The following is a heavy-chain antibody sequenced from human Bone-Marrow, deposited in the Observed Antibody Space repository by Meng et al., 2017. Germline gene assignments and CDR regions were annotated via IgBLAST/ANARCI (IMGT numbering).Heavy chain of an antibody. J-gene: IGHJ4*02. D-gene: IGHD2/OR15-2a*01. CDR1: GYTFTHYG. CDR3: AKGIDGPMSGLDY. Sequence: ASVKVSCKASGYTFTHYGLNWVRQAPGQGLEWMGWINTNTGNPTYAQGFTGRFVFSLDTSVNTAYLQISSLEADDTAIYYCAKGIDGPMSGLDYWGQGTLVTVSS. CDR2: INTNTGNP. V-gene: IGHV7-4-1*02.